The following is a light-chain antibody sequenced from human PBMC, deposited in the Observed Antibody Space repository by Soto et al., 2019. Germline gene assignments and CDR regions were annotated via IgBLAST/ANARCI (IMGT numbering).Light chain of an antibody. Sequence: IVVTQSAGTRSLSRGERATLSCRASQTVRNDYLPWYHQRPGQAPRLPIYAASSSATGIPDRFSGSGSGTDFTLTISRLESEDFAVYYCQQYGTSPRTFGQGPKVDNK. V-gene: IGKV3-20*01. CDR1: QTVRNDY. CDR2: AAS. CDR3: QQYGTSPRT. J-gene: IGKJ1*01.